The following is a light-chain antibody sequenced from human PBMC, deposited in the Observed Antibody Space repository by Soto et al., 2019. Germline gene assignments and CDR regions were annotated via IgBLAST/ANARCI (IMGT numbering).Light chain of an antibody. CDR3: QHHNASPWT. CDR1: QRVNSN. V-gene: IGKV3-15*01. Sequence: ELVMTQSPAPLSVSPGEITTLSFRASQRVNSNFAWYHQSPVQVSRNLIYAASSSASGIPARLSGSGSGTEFTLIISSLQSEDSAVYYCQHHNASPWTFGQGTNVEVK. J-gene: IGKJ1*01. CDR2: AAS.